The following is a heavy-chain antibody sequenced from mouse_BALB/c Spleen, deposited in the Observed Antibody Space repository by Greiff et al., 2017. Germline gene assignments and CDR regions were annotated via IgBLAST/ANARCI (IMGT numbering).Heavy chain of an antibody. D-gene: IGHD2-1*01. V-gene: IGHV2-9*02. CDR2: IWAGGST. J-gene: IGHJ2*01. Sequence: QVQLKQSGPGLVAPSQTLSISCTVSGFSFTSYGVHWVRQPPGKGLEWLGVIWAGGSTTYNSAHMTRLSISKENSKSQVFLKMNSIQTDDTAKYYCGSADGNYGYLDYWGQGTTLTVSS. CDR1: GFSFTSYG. CDR3: GSADGNYGYLDY.